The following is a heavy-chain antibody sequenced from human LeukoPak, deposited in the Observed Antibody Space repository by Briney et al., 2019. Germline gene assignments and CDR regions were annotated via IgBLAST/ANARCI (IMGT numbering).Heavy chain of an antibody. CDR3: ARAPSSTNVLYYYYYYMDV. J-gene: IGHJ6*03. Sequence: GGSLRLSCAASGFTFSSYWMHGVRLAPGKGLGCVSQINSDGSTTRYADSVKGRFTISRDNAKNTLYLQMNSLRAADTAVYYCARAPSSTNVLYYYYYYMDVWGKGTTVTVSS. CDR1: GFTFSSYW. D-gene: IGHD2-2*01. V-gene: IGHV3-74*01. CDR2: INSDGSTT.